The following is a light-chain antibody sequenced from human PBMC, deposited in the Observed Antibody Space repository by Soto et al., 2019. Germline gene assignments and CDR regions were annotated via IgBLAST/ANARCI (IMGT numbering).Light chain of an antibody. CDR2: DVS. Sequence: QSALTQPASVSGSPGQSITISCTGTSSDVGGYNYVSWYQQHPGKAPKLMIYDVSNRPSGVSNRFSGSKSGNTASLTISGRQAEDEADYYGSSYTSSSAYVFRTGTKVTVL. J-gene: IGLJ1*01. CDR3: SSYTSSSAYV. V-gene: IGLV2-14*01. CDR1: SSDVGGYNY.